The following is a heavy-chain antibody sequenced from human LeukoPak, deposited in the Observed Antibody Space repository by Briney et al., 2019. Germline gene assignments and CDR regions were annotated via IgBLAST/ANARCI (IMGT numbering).Heavy chain of an antibody. V-gene: IGHV4-34*01. CDR3: ASRSSGWYSDY. CDR2: INHSGST. J-gene: IGHJ4*02. Sequence: SETLSLTCAVYGGSFSGYYWSWVRQPPGKGLEWIGEINHSGSTNYNPSLKSGGTILVDTSKNQFSLKLSSVTAADTAVYYCASRSSGWYSDYWGQGTLVTVSS. CDR1: GGSFSGYY. D-gene: IGHD6-19*01.